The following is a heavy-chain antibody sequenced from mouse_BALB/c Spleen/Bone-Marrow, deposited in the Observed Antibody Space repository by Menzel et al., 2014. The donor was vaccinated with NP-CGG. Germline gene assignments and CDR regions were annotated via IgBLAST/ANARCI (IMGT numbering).Heavy chain of an antibody. J-gene: IGHJ1*01. CDR2: INPVNGRN. Sequence: VQLQQPGAELVKPGASVKPACKPSGYTFTSYWIHWVKQRPGQGLEWNGEINPVNGRNDYHEKFKNKATMTVDKSSTAYFMQLSSLTSEAAVVYCSTRYYGWYFDDWGQGTPVTVSS. CDR3: TRYYGWYFDD. V-gene: IGHV1S81*02. CDR1: GYTFTSYW. D-gene: IGHD1-1*01.